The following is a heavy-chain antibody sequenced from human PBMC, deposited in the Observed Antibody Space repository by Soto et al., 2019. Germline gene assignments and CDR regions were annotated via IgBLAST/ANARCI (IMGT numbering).Heavy chain of an antibody. Sequence: ASVKVSCKASGYTVTSYGISWVRQAPGQGLEWMGWISAYNGNTNYAQKLQGRVTMTTDTSTSTAYMELRSLRSDDTAVYYCARDQVPQYYDFWSGYFYNWFDPWGQGTLVTVSS. CDR2: ISAYNGNT. V-gene: IGHV1-18*04. CDR3: ARDQVPQYYDFWSGYFYNWFDP. D-gene: IGHD3-3*01. CDR1: GYTVTSYG. J-gene: IGHJ5*02.